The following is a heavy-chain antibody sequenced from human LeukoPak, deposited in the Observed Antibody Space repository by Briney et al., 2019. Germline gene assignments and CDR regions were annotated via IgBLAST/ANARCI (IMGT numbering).Heavy chain of an antibody. CDR2: INPSGGST. CDR3: ARDRQQLVLYYYYMDV. J-gene: IGHJ6*03. D-gene: IGHD6-6*01. V-gene: IGHV1-46*01. Sequence: ASVKVSCKASGYTFTSYYMHWVRQAPGQGLEWMGIINPSGGSTSYAQKFQGRVTMTRDMSTSTVYMELSSLRSEDTAVYYCARDRQQLVLYYYYMDVWGKGTTVTVSS. CDR1: GYTFTSYY.